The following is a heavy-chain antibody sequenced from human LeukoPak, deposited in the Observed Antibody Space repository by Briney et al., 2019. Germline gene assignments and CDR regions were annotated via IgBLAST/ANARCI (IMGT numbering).Heavy chain of an antibody. V-gene: IGHV4-39*01. J-gene: IGHJ4*02. D-gene: IGHD3-3*01. CDR1: GGSISSSSYY. CDR3: ASSITIFGVVAGDY. Sequence: SSETLSLTCTVSGGSISSSSYYWGWIRQPPGKGLEWIGSIYYSGSTYYNPSLKSRVTISVDTSKNQFSLKLSSVTAADTAVYYCASSITIFGVVAGDYWGQGTLVTVSS. CDR2: IYYSGST.